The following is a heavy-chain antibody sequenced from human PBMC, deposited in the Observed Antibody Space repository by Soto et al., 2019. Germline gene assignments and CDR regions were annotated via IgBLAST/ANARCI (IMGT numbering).Heavy chain of an antibody. V-gene: IGHV1-18*01. CDR2: ISAYNGNT. D-gene: IGHD4-4*01. CDR1: GYTVTSYG. CDR3: ARERSMTTEDY. Sequence: ASVKVSCKASGYTVTSYGISWVRQAPGQGLEWMGWISAYNGNTNYAQKLQGRVTMTTDTSTSTAYMELRSLRYDDTAVYYCARERSMTTEDYWGQGTLVTISS. J-gene: IGHJ4*02.